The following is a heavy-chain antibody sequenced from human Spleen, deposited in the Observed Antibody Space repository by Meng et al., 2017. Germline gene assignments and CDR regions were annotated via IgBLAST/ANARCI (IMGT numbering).Heavy chain of an antibody. CDR3: ARVYFHRDYYDSSGYYYWFDP. CDR2: IIPIFGTA. Sequence: SVKVSCKALGGIFSNYVIGWVRQAPGQGLEWMGGIIPIFGTANYAQKFQGRVTITTDESTSTAYMELSSLRSEDTAVYYCARVYFHRDYYDSSGYYYWFDPWGQGTLVTVSS. CDR1: GGIFSNYV. V-gene: IGHV1-69*05. D-gene: IGHD3-22*01. J-gene: IGHJ5*02.